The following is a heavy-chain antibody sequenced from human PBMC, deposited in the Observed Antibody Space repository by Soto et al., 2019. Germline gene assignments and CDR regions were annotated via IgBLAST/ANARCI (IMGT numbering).Heavy chain of an antibody. CDR3: AHRWPQYGDWHNGYFDY. Sequence: QITLKDSGPTLVTPTQTLTLTCTFSGVSLTTSGVGVGWIRQPPGKAQEFLVFIYWDDDKRCSPSLRRRLTITKGASQYQVVVTRANMDPADTATYYCAHRWPQYGDWHNGYFDYWCQGTLVTVSS. CDR1: GVSLTTSGVG. J-gene: IGHJ4*02. CDR2: IYWDDDK. D-gene: IGHD4-17*01. V-gene: IGHV2-5*02.